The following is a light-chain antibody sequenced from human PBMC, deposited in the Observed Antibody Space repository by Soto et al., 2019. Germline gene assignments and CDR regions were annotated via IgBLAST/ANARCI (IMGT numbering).Light chain of an antibody. J-gene: IGKJ5*01. V-gene: IGKV3-11*01. Sequence: ERVLTQSPATLSCLPLERCTLSCRASQSISSNLAWYQQKPGQAPRLLIYDASNRATGIPARFSGSGSGTDFTLTISSLEPEDFAVYYCQQRSSWPPVTFGQGTRLEIK. CDR1: QSISSN. CDR3: QQRSSWPPVT. CDR2: DAS.